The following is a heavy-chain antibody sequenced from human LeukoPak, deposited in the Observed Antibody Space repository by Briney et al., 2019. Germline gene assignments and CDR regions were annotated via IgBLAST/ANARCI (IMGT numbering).Heavy chain of an antibody. V-gene: IGHV3-33*01. CDR1: VFTFSSYG. D-gene: IGHD4-17*01. Sequence: PGRSLRLSCAASVFTFSSYGMHWVRQAPGKGLEWVAVICYDGSNKYYADSVKGRFTISRDNSKNTLYLQMNSLRAEDTAVYYCARGYMTTVTTGPDYWGQGTLVTVSS. J-gene: IGHJ4*02. CDR3: ARGYMTTVTTGPDY. CDR2: ICYDGSNK.